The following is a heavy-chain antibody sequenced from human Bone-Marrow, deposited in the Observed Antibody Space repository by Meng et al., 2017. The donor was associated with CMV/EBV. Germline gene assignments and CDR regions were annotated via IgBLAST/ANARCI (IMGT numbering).Heavy chain of an antibody. CDR2: ISGSGGST. J-gene: IGHJ6*02. CDR3: AKDPGMRYCSSTSCYGYYYYGMDV. Sequence: GESLKISCAASGFTFSSYWMSWVRQAPGKGLEWVSAISGSGGSTYYADSVKGRFTISRDNSKNTLYLQMNSLRAEDTAVYYCAKDPGMRYCSSTSCYGYYYYGMDVWGQGTTVTVSS. CDR1: GFTFSSYW. D-gene: IGHD2-2*01. V-gene: IGHV3-23*01.